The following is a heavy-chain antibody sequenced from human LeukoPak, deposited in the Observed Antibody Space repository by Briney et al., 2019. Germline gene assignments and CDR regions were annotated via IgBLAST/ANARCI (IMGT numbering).Heavy chain of an antibody. D-gene: IGHD5-24*01. CDR3: ASWHEMATIWATFDY. CDR2: IYYSGTT. V-gene: IGHV4-59*04. J-gene: IGHJ4*02. CDR1: GGSISSYY. Sequence: PSETLSLTCTVSGGSISSYYWSWIRQPPGKGLEWIATIYYSGTTYYNPSLKSRVTISVDTSKNQFSLKVNSVTAADTAVYYCASWHEMATIWATFDYWGQGTLVTVSS.